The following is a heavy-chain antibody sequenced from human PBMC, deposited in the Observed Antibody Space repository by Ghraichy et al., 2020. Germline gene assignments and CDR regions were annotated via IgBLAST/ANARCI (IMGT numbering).Heavy chain of an antibody. CDR2: IYNSGSA. CDR1: GDSMSSGDYS. J-gene: IGHJ6*02. V-gene: IGHV4-30-2*01. D-gene: IGHD3-3*01. CDR3: AVLASHGVDV. Sequence: SETLSLTCVVSGDSMSSGDYSWTWLRQPPGKGLEWIGYIYNSGSAHYNPSLKSRVTISVDRYKDQFYLQLTSVTAEDAAVYYCAVLASHGVDVWGQGTTVTVSS.